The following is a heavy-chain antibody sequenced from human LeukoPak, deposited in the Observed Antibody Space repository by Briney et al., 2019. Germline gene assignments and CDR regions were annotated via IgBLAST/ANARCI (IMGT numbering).Heavy chain of an antibody. CDR2: INPNSGGT. CDR1: GYTFTGYY. V-gene: IGHV1-2*02. CDR3: ARGSKHDFWSGYYFDWFDP. Sequence: ASVKVSCKASGYTFTGYYMHWVRQAPGQGLEWMGWINPNSGGTNYAQKFQGRVTMTRDTSNSTAYMELSRLRSDDTAVYYCARGSKHDFWSGYYFDWFDPWGQGTLVTVSS. D-gene: IGHD3-3*01. J-gene: IGHJ5*02.